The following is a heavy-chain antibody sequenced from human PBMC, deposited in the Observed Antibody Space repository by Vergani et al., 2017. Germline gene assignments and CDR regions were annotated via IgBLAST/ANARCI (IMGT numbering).Heavy chain of an antibody. D-gene: IGHD3-16*01. V-gene: IGHV3-30*18. CDR1: GFTFSSYG. CDR3: AKGGRGYYYMDV. J-gene: IGHJ6*03. Sequence: QVQLVESGGGVVQPGRSLRLSCAASGFTFSSYGMHWVRQAPGKGLEWVAVISYDGSNKYYADSVKGRFTISSDNSKNTLYLQMNSLRAEDTAVYYCAKGGRGYYYMDVWGKGTTVTVSS. CDR2: ISYDGSNK.